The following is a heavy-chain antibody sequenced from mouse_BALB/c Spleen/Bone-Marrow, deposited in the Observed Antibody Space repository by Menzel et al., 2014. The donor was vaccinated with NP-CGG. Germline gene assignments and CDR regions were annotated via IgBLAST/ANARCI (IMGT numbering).Heavy chain of an antibody. CDR1: GDSITSGY. Sequence: EVHLVESGPSLVKPSQTLSLTCSVTGDSITSGYWNWIRKFPGNKLEYMGYISYSGSTYYSPSLKSRISITQDTSKKXYYLQLNSVTTEYTATYYCATYDGYYFDYWGQGTTLTVSS. CDR2: ISYSGST. V-gene: IGHV3-8*02. D-gene: IGHD2-3*01. J-gene: IGHJ2*01. CDR3: ATYDGYYFDY.